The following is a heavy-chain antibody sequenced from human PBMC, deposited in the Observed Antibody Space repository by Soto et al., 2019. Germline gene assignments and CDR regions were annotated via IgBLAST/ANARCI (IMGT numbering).Heavy chain of an antibody. CDR1: GFIFSTYG. D-gene: IGHD3-10*01. V-gene: IGHV3-30*18. CDR3: AKDGKVSGSGTYHIDY. CDR2: ISYDGSNK. Sequence: VSGGGVVQPGRSLRLSCAASGFIFSTYGMHWVRQAPGKGLEWVAVISYDGSNKYYADSVKGRFTISRDKSHNTVYLQMNSLRGEDTAVYYCAKDGKVSGSGTYHIDYWGQGTLVTVS. J-gene: IGHJ4*02.